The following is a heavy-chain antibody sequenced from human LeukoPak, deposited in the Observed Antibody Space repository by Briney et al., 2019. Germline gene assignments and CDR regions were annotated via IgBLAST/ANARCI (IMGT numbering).Heavy chain of an antibody. CDR1: GFTFGSYG. J-gene: IGHJ4*02. Sequence: GGSLRLSCAASGFTFGSYGMHWVRQAPGKGLEWVAFIRYDGSNKYYADSVKGRFTISRDNSKNTLYLQMNSLRAEDTAVYYWAKDRAMRGLAVAGGTVSPLDYWGQGTLVTVPS. V-gene: IGHV3-30*02. CDR3: AKDRAMRGLAVAGGTVSPLDY. CDR2: IRYDGSNK. D-gene: IGHD6-19*01.